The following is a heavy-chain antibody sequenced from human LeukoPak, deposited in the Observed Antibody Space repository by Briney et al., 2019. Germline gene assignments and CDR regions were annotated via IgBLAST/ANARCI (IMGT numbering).Heavy chain of an antibody. CDR2: IIPIFGTA. CDR3: ARASHGNNPTHFDY. D-gene: IGHD1/OR15-1a*01. Sequence: EASVKVSCKASGGTFSSYAISWVRQAPGHGLEWMGRIIPIFGTANYAQKFQGRVTITTDESTSTAYMELSSLRSDDTAVYYCARASHGNNPTHFDYWGQGTLVTVSS. J-gene: IGHJ4*02. CDR1: GGTFSSYA. V-gene: IGHV1-69*05.